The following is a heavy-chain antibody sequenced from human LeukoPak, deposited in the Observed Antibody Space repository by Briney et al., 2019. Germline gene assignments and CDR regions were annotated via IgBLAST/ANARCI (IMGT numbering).Heavy chain of an antibody. Sequence: ASVKVSCKASGYTFTSYGISWVRQAPGQGIEWMGWISAYNGNTNYAQKLQGRVTMTTDTSTSTAYMELRSLRSDDTAVYYCARGRQWFGEFPRYYYYGMDVWGQGTTVTVSS. CDR1: GYTFTSYG. V-gene: IGHV1-18*01. CDR3: ARGRQWFGEFPRYYYYGMDV. CDR2: ISAYNGNT. D-gene: IGHD3-10*01. J-gene: IGHJ6*02.